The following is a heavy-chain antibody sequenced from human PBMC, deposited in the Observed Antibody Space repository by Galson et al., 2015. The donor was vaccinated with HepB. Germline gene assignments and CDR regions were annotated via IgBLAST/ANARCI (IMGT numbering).Heavy chain of an antibody. CDR3: ARDFQMSSISLDF. V-gene: IGHV1-18*04. CDR2: ISVYNGDT. D-gene: IGHD5-24*01. CDR1: GYTFDSYD. Sequence: SVKVSCKASGYTFDSYDITWVRQAPGQGLEWMGWISVYNGDTKYARRFQDRVTLTTDKTTSTAYTELRSLRSDDTGVYFCARDFQMSSISLDFWGQGTLVTVSS. J-gene: IGHJ4*02.